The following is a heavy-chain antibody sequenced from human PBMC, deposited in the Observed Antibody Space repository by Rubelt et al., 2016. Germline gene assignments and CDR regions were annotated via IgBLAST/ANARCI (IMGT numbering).Heavy chain of an antibody. CDR3: AKDAFYSNQPNAYDY. V-gene: IGHV3-23*01. D-gene: IGHD4-11*01. CDR1: GFTFSSFA. CDR2: ISGSGGST. Sequence: EVQLLESGGGFVQPGGSLRLSCAASGFTFSSFAVSWVRQAPGKGLEWVSTISGSGGSTYYADSVKGRFTISRDNFKNTLYLQMNSLRAEDTAVYYCAKDAFYSNQPNAYDYWGQGTLITVSS. J-gene: IGHJ4*02.